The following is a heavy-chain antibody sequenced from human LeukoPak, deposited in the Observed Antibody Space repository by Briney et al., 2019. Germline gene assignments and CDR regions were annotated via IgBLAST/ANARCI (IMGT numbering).Heavy chain of an antibody. J-gene: IGHJ5*02. CDR3: ARAVYCSSTSCYPGGDWFDP. Sequence: PGGSLRLSCVASGFTFSSYNINWVRQAPGKGLEWVSYISSSSSTIHYADSVKGRFAISRDNAKNSLYLQMNSLRTEDTAVYYCARAVYCSSTSCYPGGDWFDPWGQGTLVTVSS. CDR2: ISSSSSTI. D-gene: IGHD2-2*01. CDR1: GFTFSSYN. V-gene: IGHV3-48*04.